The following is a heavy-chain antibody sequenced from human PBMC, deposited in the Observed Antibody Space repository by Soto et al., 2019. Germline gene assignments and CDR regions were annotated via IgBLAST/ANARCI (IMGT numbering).Heavy chain of an antibody. J-gene: IGHJ6*02. V-gene: IGHV3-30-3*01. CDR3: ARAGCDGGSCYTLVGLRYGMDV. Sequence: QVQLVESGGGVVQPGRSLRLSCAASGFTFSSYAMHWVRQAPGKGLEWVAVISYDGNNKYYADSVKGRFTISRDNSKNTLYLQMNSVRAEDTAVYSCARAGCDGGSCYTLVGLRYGMDVWGHGTTVTVSS. CDR2: ISYDGNNK. CDR1: GFTFSSYA. D-gene: IGHD2-15*01.